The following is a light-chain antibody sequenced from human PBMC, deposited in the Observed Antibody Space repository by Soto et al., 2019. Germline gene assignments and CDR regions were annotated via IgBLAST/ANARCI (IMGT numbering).Light chain of an antibody. Sequence: EIVMTQSPATLSVSPGGRATLSCRASQSVSSYLAWYQQKPGQAPRLLIYDASNRATGIPARFSGSGSGTDFTLTISRLEPEDFAVYYCQQRSNWPPTFGQGTRLEIK. V-gene: IGKV3-11*01. CDR3: QQRSNWPPT. CDR2: DAS. J-gene: IGKJ5*01. CDR1: QSVSSY.